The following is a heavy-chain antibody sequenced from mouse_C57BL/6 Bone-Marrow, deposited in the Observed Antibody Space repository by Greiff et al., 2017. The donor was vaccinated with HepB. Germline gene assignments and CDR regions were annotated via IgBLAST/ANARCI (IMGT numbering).Heavy chain of an antibody. V-gene: IGHV10-1*01. CDR1: GFSFNTYA. D-gene: IGHD1-1*01. Sequence: EVQVVESGGGLVQPKGSLKLSCAASGFSFNTYAMNWVRQAPGKGLEWVARIRSKSNNYATYYADSVKDRFTISRDDSESMLYLQMNNLKTEDTAMYYCVIPLSGYGSSFAYWGQGTLVTVSA. CDR3: VIPLSGYGSSFAY. J-gene: IGHJ3*01. CDR2: IRSKSNNYAT.